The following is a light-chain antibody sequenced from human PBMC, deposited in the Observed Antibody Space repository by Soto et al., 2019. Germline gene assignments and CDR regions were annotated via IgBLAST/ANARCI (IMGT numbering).Light chain of an antibody. CDR2: QVT. CDR1: SRDVGGYNW. V-gene: IGLV2-8*01. CDR3: AAWDDSLNGVV. J-gene: IGLJ2*01. Sequence: QSALTQPPSASGSPGQSVTISCTGTSRDVGGYNWVSWYQHHPGKVPKLIIYQVTKRPSGVPDRFSASKSGNTASLTVSGLQAEDEADYYCAAWDDSLNGVVFGGGTKVTVL.